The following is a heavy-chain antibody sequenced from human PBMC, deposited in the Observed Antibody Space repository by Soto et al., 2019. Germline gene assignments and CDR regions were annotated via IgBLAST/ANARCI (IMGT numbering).Heavy chain of an antibody. D-gene: IGHD3-3*01. V-gene: IGHV4-39*01. J-gene: IGHJ5*02. Sequence: PSETLSLTCTVSGGSISSSSYYWGWIRQPPGKGLEWIGSIYYSGSTYYNPSLKSRVTISVDTSKNQFSLKLSSVTAADTAVYYRARLREIRFLEWSNWFDPWGQGTLVTVSS. CDR3: ARLREIRFLEWSNWFDP. CDR1: GGSISSSSYY. CDR2: IYYSGST.